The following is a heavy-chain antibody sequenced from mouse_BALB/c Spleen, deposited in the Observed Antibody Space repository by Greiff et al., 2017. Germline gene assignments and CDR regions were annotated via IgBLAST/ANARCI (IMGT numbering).Heavy chain of an antibody. D-gene: IGHD1-1*01. CDR2: INPYNDGT. CDR1: GYTFTSYV. CDR3: ARSGYYGSSGYFDV. V-gene: IGHV1-14*01. Sequence: EVKLMESGPELVKPGASVKMSCKASGYTFTSYVMHWVKQKPGQGLEWIGYINPYNDGTKYNEKFKGKATLTSDKSSSTAYMELSSLTSEDSAVYYCARSGYYGSSGYFDVWGAGTTVTVSS. J-gene: IGHJ1*01.